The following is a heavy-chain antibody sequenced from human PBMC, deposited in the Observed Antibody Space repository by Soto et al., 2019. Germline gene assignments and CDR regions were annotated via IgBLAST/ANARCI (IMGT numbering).Heavy chain of an antibody. J-gene: IGHJ4*02. D-gene: IGHD1-26*01. CDR2: TYYTGTT. Sequence: SETLSLTCTVSGGSIRTGEYYWTWIRQPPGKGLEWVGYTYYTGTTYYDPSLKSRVTLSLDTSKNQFSLQLRSVTAADTAVYFCVAMQRWDPTEDSWGQGTRVTVSS. CDR3: VAMQRWDPTEDS. CDR1: GGSIRTGEYY. V-gene: IGHV4-30-4*02.